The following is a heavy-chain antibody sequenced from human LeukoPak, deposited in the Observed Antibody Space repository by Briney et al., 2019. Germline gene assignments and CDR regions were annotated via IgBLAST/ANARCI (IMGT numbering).Heavy chain of an antibody. V-gene: IGHV3-7*05. CDR3: ARDDWGFDY. Sequence: GGSLRLSCAASGFTFSSSLVSWVRHSPEGGLEWVANIKQDGSELYYVDSVKGRFTISRDNAKNSLYLQMNSLSAEDTAVYYCARDDWGFDYWGQGTLVTVSS. J-gene: IGHJ4*02. D-gene: IGHD3-9*01. CDR1: GFTFSSSL. CDR2: IKQDGSEL.